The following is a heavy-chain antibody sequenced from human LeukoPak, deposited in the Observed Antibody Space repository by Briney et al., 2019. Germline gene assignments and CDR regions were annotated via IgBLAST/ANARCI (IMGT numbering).Heavy chain of an antibody. D-gene: IGHD2-2*01. Sequence: PSGTLSLTCAVSGGSISSSNWWSWVRQPPGKGLEWIGEIYHSGSTNYNPSLKSRVTISVDKSKNQFSLKLSSVTAADTAVYYCARVSCSSTSCYTYYFDYWGQGTLVTVSS. CDR3: ARVSCSSTSCYTYYFDY. CDR1: GGSISSSNW. J-gene: IGHJ4*02. V-gene: IGHV4-4*02. CDR2: IYHSGST.